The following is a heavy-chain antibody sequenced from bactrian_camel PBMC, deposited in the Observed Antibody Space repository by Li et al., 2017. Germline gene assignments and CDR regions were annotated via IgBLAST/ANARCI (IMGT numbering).Heavy chain of an antibody. CDR3: AKADFGY. V-gene: IGHV3-2*01. J-gene: IGHJ6*01. CDR1: GIFLSSNY. Sequence: HVQLVESGGGLVQPGGSLRLSCAASGIFLSSNYMSWVRQAPGKGLEWVSSIYSDGSKTYYSDSVKGRFTISRDNTKNMLYLQMNSLKSEDTALYYCAKADFGYWGQGTQVTVS. CDR2: IYSDGSKT.